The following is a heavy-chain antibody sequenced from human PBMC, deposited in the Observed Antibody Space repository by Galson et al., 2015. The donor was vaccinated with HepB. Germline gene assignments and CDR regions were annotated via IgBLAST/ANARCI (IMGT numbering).Heavy chain of an antibody. D-gene: IGHD6-6*01. CDR3: APSTRPRSSWYFDS. V-gene: IGHV3-23*01. CDR1: GFTFSSYG. Sequence: SLRLSCAVSGFTFSSYGMSWVRQAPGKGLEWVSSISGSGNSTSYADSVKGRFTISRDNSKTTVYLQMNSLTAEDTAVYYCAPSTRPRSSWYFDSWGQGTLVTVSS. CDR2: ISGSGNST. J-gene: IGHJ4*02.